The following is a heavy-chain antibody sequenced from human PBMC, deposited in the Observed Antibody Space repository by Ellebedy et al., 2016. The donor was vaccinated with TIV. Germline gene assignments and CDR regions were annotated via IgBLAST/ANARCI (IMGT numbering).Heavy chain of an antibody. CDR2: IVGSGS. V-gene: IGHV3-23*01. CDR1: EFTFSPYA. D-gene: IGHD5-18*01. Sequence: PGGSLRLSCAASEFTFSPYAMAWVRQAPGKGLEWVSGIVGSGSQKYADSVKGRFTISRDNSKRTVDLQMNGLRAEDTAIYFCAKDRTSGDGYWVFDNWGQGTLVSVSS. CDR3: AKDRTSGDGYWVFDN. J-gene: IGHJ4*02.